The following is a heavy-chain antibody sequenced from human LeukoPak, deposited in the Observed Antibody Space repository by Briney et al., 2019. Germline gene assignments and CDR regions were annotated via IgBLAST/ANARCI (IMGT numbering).Heavy chain of an antibody. D-gene: IGHD6-19*01. Sequence: GGSLRLSCAASGFTFDDYGMSWVRQAPGKGLEWVSGINWNGGSTGYADSVKGRFTISRDNAKNSLYLQMNSLRAEDTAVYYCARSIYSSGWLDAFDIWGQGTMVTVSS. CDR3: ARSIYSSGWLDAFDI. V-gene: IGHV3-20*04. CDR1: GFTFDDYG. CDR2: INWNGGST. J-gene: IGHJ3*02.